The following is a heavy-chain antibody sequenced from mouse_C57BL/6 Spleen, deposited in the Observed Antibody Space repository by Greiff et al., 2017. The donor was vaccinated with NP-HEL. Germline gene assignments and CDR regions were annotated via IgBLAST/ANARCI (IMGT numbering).Heavy chain of an antibody. CDR3: ARHGTTVVAYYFDY. Sequence: EVQGVESGGDLVKPGGSLKLSCAASGFTFSSYGMSWVRQTPDKRLEWVVTISSGGSYTYYPDSVKGRFTISRDNAKNTLYLKMSSLKSEDTAIYYCARHGTTVVAYYFDYWGQGTTLTVSS. V-gene: IGHV5-6*01. D-gene: IGHD1-1*01. J-gene: IGHJ2*01. CDR1: GFTFSSYG. CDR2: ISSGGSYT.